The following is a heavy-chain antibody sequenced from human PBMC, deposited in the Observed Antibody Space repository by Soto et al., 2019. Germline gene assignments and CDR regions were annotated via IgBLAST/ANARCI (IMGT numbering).Heavy chain of an antibody. CDR1: GFTVSSNY. CDR3: ARDVSYYYYGMDV. Sequence: GGSLRLSCAASGFTVSSNYMSWVRQAPGKGLEWVSVIYSSGSTYYADSVKGRFTISRDNSKNTLYLQMNSLRAEDTAVYYCARDVSYYYYGMDVWGQGTTVTVSS. V-gene: IGHV3-53*01. CDR2: IYSSGST. J-gene: IGHJ6*02.